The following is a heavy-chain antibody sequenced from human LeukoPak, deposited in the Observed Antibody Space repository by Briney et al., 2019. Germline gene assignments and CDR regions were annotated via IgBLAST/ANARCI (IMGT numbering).Heavy chain of an antibody. J-gene: IGHJ4*02. D-gene: IGHD2-21*02. CDR2: IYNSGNT. CDR3: ARFVVVTAIGRPMFDY. CDR1: GGSISRGAYY. Sequence: PSETLSLSCTVSGGSISRGAYYWSCIRQPPGKGLEWIGYIYNSGNTSYNPTLKSLVTITLDTSKNQFSLKLSSVTAADTAVYYWARFVVVTAIGRPMFDYWGQGTLVTVSS. V-gene: IGHV4-30-4*01.